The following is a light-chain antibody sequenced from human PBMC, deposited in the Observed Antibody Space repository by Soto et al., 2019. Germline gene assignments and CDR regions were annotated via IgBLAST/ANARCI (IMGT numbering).Light chain of an antibody. J-gene: IGKJ1*01. CDR2: AAS. CDR1: QGISTY. Sequence: DIQMTQSPSSLSASVGDRVTITCRASQGISTYLNWYQQKPGKAPKLLIYAASSLQSGVPSRFSGSGSETDVTLTISSLQPEEFATYSCQQSYSTTWTSGQGTKVDI. V-gene: IGKV1-39*01. CDR3: QQSYSTTWT.